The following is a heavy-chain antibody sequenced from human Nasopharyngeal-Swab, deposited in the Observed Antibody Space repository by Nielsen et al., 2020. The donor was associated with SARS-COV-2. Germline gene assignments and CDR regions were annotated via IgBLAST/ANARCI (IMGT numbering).Heavy chain of an antibody. CDR3: AKIVVVPAARVFSYYYYMDV. CDR2: IYYSGST. D-gene: IGHD2-2*01. CDR1: GGSISSYY. Sequence: SETLSLTCTVSGGSISSYYWSWIQQPPGKGLEWIGYIYYSGSTNYNPSLKSRVTISVDTSKNQFSLKLSSVTAADTAVYYCAKIVVVPAARVFSYYYYMDVWGKGTTVTVSS. V-gene: IGHV4-59*01. J-gene: IGHJ6*03.